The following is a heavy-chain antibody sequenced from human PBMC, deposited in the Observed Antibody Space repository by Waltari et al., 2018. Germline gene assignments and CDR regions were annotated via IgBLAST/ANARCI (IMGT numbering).Heavy chain of an antibody. CDR1: GFTFSAHY. D-gene: IGHD6-13*01. CDR2: SRKKANSYST. J-gene: IGHJ4*02. V-gene: IGHV3-72*01. CDR3: VRLAATGSPYFDS. Sequence: EVHLVESGGGLVQPGGSLRLSCVASGFTFSAHYMDWVRQAPGKGREWVGHSRKKANSYSTEHAASVKGRFTISRDDSKDSLYLQMNSLEIEDTGVYYCVRLAATGSPYFDSWGQGTLVTVSS.